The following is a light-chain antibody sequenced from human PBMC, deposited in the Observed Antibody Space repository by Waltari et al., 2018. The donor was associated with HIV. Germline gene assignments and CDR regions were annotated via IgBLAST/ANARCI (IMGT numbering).Light chain of an antibody. J-gene: IGKJ1*01. CDR3: QQYYSFPWT. CDR2: AAS. V-gene: IGKV1D-8*01. CDR1: QGISNY. Sequence: VIWMTQSPPLISASAGDRVTITCRLNQGISNYLVWFQQKPGKAPERILYAASTLQSGVSSRFSGSGSGTDFTLTINNLQSEDFATYYCQQYYSFPWTFGQGTRVEIK.